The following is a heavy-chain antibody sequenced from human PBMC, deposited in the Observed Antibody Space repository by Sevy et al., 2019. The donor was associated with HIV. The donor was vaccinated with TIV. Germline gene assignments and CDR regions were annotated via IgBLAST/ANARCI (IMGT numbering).Heavy chain of an antibody. Sequence: SENLSLTCAVYGGSLSGYYWSWIRQPPGEGLEWIGEINHSGSTNYNPSLKSRVTISEDTSKNQFSLKLSSVTAADTAVYYCARGAGYSSSWKKDYFDYWGQGTLVTVSS. CDR3: ARGAGYSSSWKKDYFDY. D-gene: IGHD6-13*01. CDR2: INHSGST. CDR1: GGSLSGYY. J-gene: IGHJ4*01. V-gene: IGHV4-34*01.